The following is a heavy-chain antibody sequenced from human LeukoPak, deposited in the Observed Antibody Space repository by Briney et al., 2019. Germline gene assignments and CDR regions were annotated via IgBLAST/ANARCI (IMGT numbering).Heavy chain of an antibody. D-gene: IGHD3-3*01. CDR2: INPNSGGT. V-gene: IGHV1-2*02. Sequence: ASVNVSCKASGYTFTGYYMHWVRQAPGQGLEWMGWINPNSGGTNYAQKFQGRVTMTRDTSISTAYMELSRLRSDDTAVYYCARGGHDFSGYSTWFDPWGQGTLVTVSS. CDR1: GYTFTGYY. CDR3: ARGGHDFSGYSTWFDP. J-gene: IGHJ5*02.